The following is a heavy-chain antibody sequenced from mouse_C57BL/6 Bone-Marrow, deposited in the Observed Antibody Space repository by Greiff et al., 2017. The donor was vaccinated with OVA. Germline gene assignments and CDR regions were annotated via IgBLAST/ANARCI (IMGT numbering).Heavy chain of an antibody. V-gene: IGHV14-4*01. J-gene: IGHJ3*01. CDR2: IDPENGDT. D-gene: IGHD2-4*01. CDR3: TTHYDEGGFAY. Sequence: EVQLQQSGAELVRPGASVKLSCTASGFNIKDDYMHWVKQRPEQGLEWIGWIDPENGDTEYASKFQGKATITADTSSNTAYLQLRSLTSEDTAVYYCTTHYDEGGFAYWGQGTLVTVSA. CDR1: GFNIKDDY.